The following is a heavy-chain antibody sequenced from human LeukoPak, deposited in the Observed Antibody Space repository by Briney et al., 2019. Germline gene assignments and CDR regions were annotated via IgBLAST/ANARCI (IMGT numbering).Heavy chain of an antibody. CDR3: ARDGPYGDYPFGY. D-gene: IGHD4-17*01. CDR1: GYTFTSYG. Sequence: ASVTVSCKTSGYTFTSYGISWVRQAPGQGLEWMGWISAYNGKTNYVQKLQGRVAMTTDTSTSTAYMELRSLRSDDTAVYYCARDGPYGDYPFGYWGQGTLVTVSS. J-gene: IGHJ4*02. V-gene: IGHV1-18*01. CDR2: ISAYNGKT.